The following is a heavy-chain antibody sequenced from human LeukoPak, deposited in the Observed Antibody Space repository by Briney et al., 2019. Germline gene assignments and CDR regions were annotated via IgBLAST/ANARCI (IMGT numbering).Heavy chain of an antibody. CDR2: ISSSGSTI. Sequence: PGGSLRLSCAASGFTFSSSSMNWVRQAPGKGLEWVSYISSSGSTIYYADSAKGKFTISRDNSKNTLYLQMGSLRAEDMAMYYCARVRFDTAMPDFDYWGQGTLVTVSS. D-gene: IGHD5-18*01. CDR1: GFTFSSSS. V-gene: IGHV3-48*01. J-gene: IGHJ4*02. CDR3: ARVRFDTAMPDFDY.